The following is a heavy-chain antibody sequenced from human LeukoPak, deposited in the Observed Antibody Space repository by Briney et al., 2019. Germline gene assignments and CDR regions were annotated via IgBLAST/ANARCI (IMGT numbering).Heavy chain of an antibody. D-gene: IGHD3-3*01. CDR3: ARALQDVWSGYLFEY. Sequence: SEALSLTCTVSGGSISSYYWSWIRQPAGKGLEWIGRIYTSGSTNYNPSLKSRVTMSVDTSKNQFSLKLSSVTAADTAVYYCARALQDVWSGYLFEYWGQGTLVTVSS. J-gene: IGHJ4*02. CDR1: GGSISSYY. CDR2: IYTSGST. V-gene: IGHV4-4*07.